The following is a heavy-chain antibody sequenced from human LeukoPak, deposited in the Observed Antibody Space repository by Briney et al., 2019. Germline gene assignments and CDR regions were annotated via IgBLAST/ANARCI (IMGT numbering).Heavy chain of an antibody. CDR1: GGFISSGGYY. CDR2: IYHSGTT. Sequence: SETLSLTCTVSGGFISSGGYYWSWIRQPPGKGLEWIGYIYHSGTTYYNPSLKSRVTISVDTSKNQFSLKLSSVTAADTAVYYCARGLRGGWGWFDPWGQGTLVTVSS. J-gene: IGHJ5*02. V-gene: IGHV4-30-2*01. CDR3: ARGLRGGWGWFDP. D-gene: IGHD3-16*01.